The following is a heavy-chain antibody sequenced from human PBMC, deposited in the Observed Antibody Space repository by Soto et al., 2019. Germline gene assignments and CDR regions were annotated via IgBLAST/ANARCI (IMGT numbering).Heavy chain of an antibody. D-gene: IGHD2-2*01. J-gene: IGHJ5*02. CDR2: VYPRDSDT. V-gene: IGHV5-51*01. CDR3: ARPQLPGYSTHLNS. Sequence: GESLKISCKASGYIFIDYWIGWVRQMPGKGLEWMGIVYPRDSDTRYSPSFQGQVTISADRSTGTAFLQWRSLKASDTALYYCARPQLPGYSTHLNSWGQGTLVTVSS. CDR1: GYIFIDYW.